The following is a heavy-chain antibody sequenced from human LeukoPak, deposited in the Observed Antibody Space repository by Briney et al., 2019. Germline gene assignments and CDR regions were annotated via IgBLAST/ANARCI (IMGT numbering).Heavy chain of an antibody. V-gene: IGHV4-34*01. Sequence: SETLSLTCAVYGGSFSGYYWSWIRQPPGKGLEWIGEINHSGSTNYNPSLKSRVTISVDTSKNQFSLKLSSVTAADTAVYYCARGVTDDNSSGWSTLYYFDYWGQGTLVTGPS. CDR3: ARGVTDDNSSGWSTLYYFDY. J-gene: IGHJ4*02. CDR2: INHSGST. D-gene: IGHD6-19*01. CDR1: GGSFSGYY.